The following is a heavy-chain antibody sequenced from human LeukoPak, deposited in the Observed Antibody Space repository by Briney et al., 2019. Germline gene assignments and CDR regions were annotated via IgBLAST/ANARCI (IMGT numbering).Heavy chain of an antibody. CDR1: GFTFNNYA. CDR3: AGGIAAAGTFDY. J-gene: IGHJ4*02. V-gene: IGHV3-66*01. CDR2: IYSGGST. Sequence: PGGSLRLSCAASGFTFNNYAMNWVRQAPGKGLEWVSVIYSGGSTYYADSVKGRFTISRDNSKNTLYLQMNSLRAEDTAVYYCAGGIAAAGTFDYWGQGTLVTVSS. D-gene: IGHD6-13*01.